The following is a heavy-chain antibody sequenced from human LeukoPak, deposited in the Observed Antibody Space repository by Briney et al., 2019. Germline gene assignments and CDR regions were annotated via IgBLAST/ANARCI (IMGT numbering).Heavy chain of an antibody. J-gene: IGHJ4*02. Sequence: ASVKVSCKASGYTFTSYAMHWVRQAPGQRLEWVGWINAGNGNTKYSQKFQGRVTITRDTSASTAYMELSSLRSEDTAVYYCARSSLGADYYGSGSYYNVGYWGQGTLVTVSS. CDR2: INAGNGNT. D-gene: IGHD3-10*01. V-gene: IGHV1-3*01. CDR1: GYTFTSYA. CDR3: ARSSLGADYYGSGSYYNVGY.